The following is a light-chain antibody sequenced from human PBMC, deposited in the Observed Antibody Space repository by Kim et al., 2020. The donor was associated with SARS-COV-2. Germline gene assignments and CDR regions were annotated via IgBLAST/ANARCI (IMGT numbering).Light chain of an antibody. J-gene: IGLJ3*02. CDR2: GNS. Sequence: QWFPITCTGSSSNIGAGYDVHWYQQLPGTAPKLLIYGNSNRPSGVPDRFSGSKSGTSASLAITGLQAEDEADYYCQSYDSSLSGSVFGGGTQLTVL. CDR3: QSYDSSLSGSV. V-gene: IGLV1-40*01. CDR1: SSNIGAGYD.